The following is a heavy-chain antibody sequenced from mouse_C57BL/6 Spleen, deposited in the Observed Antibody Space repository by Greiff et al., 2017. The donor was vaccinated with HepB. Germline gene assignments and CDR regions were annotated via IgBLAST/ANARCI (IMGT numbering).Heavy chain of an antibody. CDR1: GYAFSSSW. D-gene: IGHD1-1*01. CDR3: ARKDGSSMNYFDY. CDR2: IYPGDGDT. J-gene: IGHJ2*01. Sequence: LQESGPELVKPGASVKISCKASGYAFSSSWMNWVKQRPGKGLEWIGRIYPGDGDTNYNGKFKGKATLTADKSSSTAYMQLSSLTSEDSAVYFCARKDGSSMNYFDYWGQGTTLTVSS. V-gene: IGHV1-82*01.